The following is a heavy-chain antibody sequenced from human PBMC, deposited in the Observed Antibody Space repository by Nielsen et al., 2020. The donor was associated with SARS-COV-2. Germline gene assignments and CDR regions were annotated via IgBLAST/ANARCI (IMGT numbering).Heavy chain of an antibody. CDR1: GYTFINNY. Sequence: ASVKVSCKASGYTFINNYMHWVRQAPGQGLEWMGIITPIGGTTTYARKFQGRVTMTREASTSTVYMELSSLRSDDTAVYYCAREWDDYESSAYDYWGQRTLVTVSS. V-gene: IGHV1-46*01. CDR3: AREWDDYESSAYDY. D-gene: IGHD3-22*01. CDR2: ITPIGGTT. J-gene: IGHJ4*02.